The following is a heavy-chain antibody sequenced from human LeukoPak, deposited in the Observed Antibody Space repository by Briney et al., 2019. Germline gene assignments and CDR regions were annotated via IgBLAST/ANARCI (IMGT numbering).Heavy chain of an antibody. CDR3: ARGEWLGYYYYMDV. CDR1: GFTFSSYS. CDR2: ISSSSSYI. Sequence: GGSLRLSCAASGFTFSSYSMNWVRQAPGKGLEWVSSISSSSSYIYYADSVKGRFTISRDNAKNSLYLQMNSLRAEDTALYYCARGEWLGYYYYMDVWGKGTTVTVSS. D-gene: IGHD3-3*01. J-gene: IGHJ6*03. V-gene: IGHV3-21*04.